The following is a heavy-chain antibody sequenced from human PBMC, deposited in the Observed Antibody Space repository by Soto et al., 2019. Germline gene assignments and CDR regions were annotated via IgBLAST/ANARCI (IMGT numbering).Heavy chain of an antibody. CDR2: ISWNSGSI. V-gene: IGHV3-9*01. CDR3: AKVRDYYDSSGYLPGGMDV. J-gene: IGHJ6*02. CDR1: GFTFDDYA. D-gene: IGHD3-22*01. Sequence: GGSLRLSCAASGFTFDDYAMHWVRQAPGKGLEWVSGISWNSGSIGYADSVKGRFTISRDNAKNSLYLQMNSLRAEDTALYYCAKVRDYYDSSGYLPGGMDVWGQGTTVTVSS.